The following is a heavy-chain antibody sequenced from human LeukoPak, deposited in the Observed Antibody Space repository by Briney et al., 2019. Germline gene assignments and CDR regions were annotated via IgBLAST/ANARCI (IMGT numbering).Heavy chain of an antibody. CDR3: ARDRYSSGWFDYFDY. J-gene: IGHJ4*02. CDR2: IIPIFGTA. CDR1: GGTFSSYA. D-gene: IGHD6-19*01. Sequence: SVKVSCKASGGTFSSYAISWVRQAPGQGLEWMGGIIPIFGTANYAQKFQGRVTITADKSTSTAYMELSSLRSEDTAVYYCARDRYSSGWFDYFDYWGQGTLVTVSS. V-gene: IGHV1-69*06.